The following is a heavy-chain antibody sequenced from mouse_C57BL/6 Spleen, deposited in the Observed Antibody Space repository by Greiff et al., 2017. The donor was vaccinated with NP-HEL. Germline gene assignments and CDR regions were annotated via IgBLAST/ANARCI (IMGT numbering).Heavy chain of an antibody. CDR3: ASPPGTWFAY. CDR2: IWSGGST. CDR1: GFSLTSYG. J-gene: IGHJ3*01. Sequence: VQLQQSGPGLVQPSQSLSITCTVSGFSLTSYGVHWVRQSPGKGLEWLGVIWSGGSTDYNAAFISRLSISKDNSKSQVFFKMNSLQADDTAIYYCASPPGTWFAYWGQGTLVTVSA. V-gene: IGHV2-2*01.